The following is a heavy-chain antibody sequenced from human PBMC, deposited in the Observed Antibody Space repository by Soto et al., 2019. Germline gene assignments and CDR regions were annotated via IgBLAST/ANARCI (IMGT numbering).Heavy chain of an antibody. CDR1: GGSIINYY. D-gene: IGHD3-22*01. J-gene: IGHJ4*02. V-gene: IGHV4-59*08. CDR2: IYYSGTT. CDR3: ARSMFYSDGSNYSPFDY. Sequence: SETLSLTCTVSGGSIINYYWSWIRQPPGKGLEWIGHIYYSGTTSYNPSLRSRVTISVDTSKNQFSLKLSSVTAADTAVYYCARSMFYSDGSNYSPFDYWGQGTLVTVSS.